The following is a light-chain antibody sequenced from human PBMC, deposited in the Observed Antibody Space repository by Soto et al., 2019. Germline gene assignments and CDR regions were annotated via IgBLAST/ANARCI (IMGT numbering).Light chain of an antibody. CDR1: QSVTTN. CDR3: QQYGSSPRVT. Sequence: ELVMPQSPATLSVSPGERASLSCRASQSVTTNMSWYQQKPGQAPRLLIYGASTRATGIPARFSGSGSGTDFTLTISRLEPEDFAVYYCQQYGSSPRVTFGQGTRLEIK. CDR2: GAS. J-gene: IGKJ5*01. V-gene: IGKV3-15*01.